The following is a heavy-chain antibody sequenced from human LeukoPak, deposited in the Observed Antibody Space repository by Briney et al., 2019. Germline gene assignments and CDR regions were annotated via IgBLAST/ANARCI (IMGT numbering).Heavy chain of an antibody. CDR3: ASDIVVVPAVRRGWFDP. CDR1: GGSFSGYY. Sequence: PSETLSLTCAVYGGSFSGYYWSWIRQPPGKGLEWIGEINHSGSTNYNPSLKSRVTISVDTSKNQFSLKLSSVTAADTAVYYCASDIVVVPAVRRGWFDPWGQGTLVTVSS. D-gene: IGHD2-2*01. J-gene: IGHJ5*02. V-gene: IGHV4-34*01. CDR2: INHSGST.